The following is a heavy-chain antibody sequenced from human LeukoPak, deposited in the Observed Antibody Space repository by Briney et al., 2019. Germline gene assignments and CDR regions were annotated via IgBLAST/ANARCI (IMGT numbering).Heavy chain of an antibody. CDR1: GYSISSGYY. CDR2: IYHSGST. CDR3: ARDRAAAGIS. J-gene: IGHJ4*02. Sequence: SETLSLTCTVSGYSISSGYYWGWIRQPPGKGLEWIGSIYHSGSTYYNPSLKSRVTISVDTSKNQFSLKLSSVTAADTAVYYCARDRAAAGISWGQGTLVTVSS. V-gene: IGHV4-38-2*02. D-gene: IGHD6-13*01.